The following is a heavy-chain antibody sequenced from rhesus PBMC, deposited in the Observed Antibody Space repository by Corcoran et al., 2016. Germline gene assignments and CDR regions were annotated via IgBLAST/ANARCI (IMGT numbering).Heavy chain of an antibody. CDR3: ASHPEDCSRGICYWNFEF. Sequence: QVQLQESGPAVVKPSETLSLTCAVSGGSIISRNWWSWIRQSPGTGVEWVGGVYGSGGSTEYNPSLKSRVTFLKDASKTQFSLKLNFVTAADTAVYYCASHPEDCSRGICYWNFEFWGQGALVTVSS. J-gene: IGHJ1*01. V-gene: IGHV4-93*01. D-gene: IGHD2-39*01. CDR1: GGSIISRNW. CDR2: VYGSGGST.